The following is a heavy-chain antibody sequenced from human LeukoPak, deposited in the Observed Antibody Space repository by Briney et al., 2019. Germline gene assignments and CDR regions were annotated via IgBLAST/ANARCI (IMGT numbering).Heavy chain of an antibody. CDR2: IYYSGST. CDR3: ASTRYGKFDY. Sequence: SETLSLTCAVYGGSFSGYYWSWIRQPPGKGLEWIGYIYYSGSTNYNPSLKSRVTISVDTSKNQFSLKLSSVTAADTAVYYCASTRYGKFDYWGQGTLVTVSS. V-gene: IGHV4-59*01. D-gene: IGHD1-14*01. J-gene: IGHJ4*02. CDR1: GGSFSGYY.